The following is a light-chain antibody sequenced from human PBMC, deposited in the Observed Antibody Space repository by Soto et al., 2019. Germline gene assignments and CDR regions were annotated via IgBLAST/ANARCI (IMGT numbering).Light chain of an antibody. J-gene: IGKJ3*01. CDR3: QRYKSAPPLFT. CDR1: QDISNS. CDR2: AAS. V-gene: IGKV1-27*01. Sequence: DIQMTQSPSSLSASVGDRVTITCRASQDISNSLAWYQQKPGKVPKLVIYAASTLQSGVPSRFSGSGSGTDFTITISSLQPEDVATYYCQRYKSAPPLFTFGPGTKVEI.